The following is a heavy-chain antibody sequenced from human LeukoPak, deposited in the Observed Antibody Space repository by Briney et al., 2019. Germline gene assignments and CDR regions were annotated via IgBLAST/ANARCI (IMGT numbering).Heavy chain of an antibody. D-gene: IGHD1-26*01. CDR2: ISYDGNTI. CDR1: GFSFSSYG. J-gene: IGHJ3*01. CDR3: AKDLSVVGAHDSFDV. V-gene: IGHV3-30*18. Sequence: PGRSLRLSCAASGFSFSSYGMHWVRQAPGKGLERLTVISYDGNTIYYADSVKGRFTISRDNSKNTLYLQMNSLRIEDTAVYYCAKDLSVVGAHDSFDVWGQGTMVTVSS.